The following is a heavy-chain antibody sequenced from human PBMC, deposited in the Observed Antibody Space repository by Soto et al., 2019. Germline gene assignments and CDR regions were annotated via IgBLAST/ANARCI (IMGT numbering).Heavy chain of an antibody. Sequence: QVQLQESGPGLVKPSQTLSLTCTVSGGSISSGGYYWSWFRQHPGKGLEWIGYIYYSGSTYYNPSLKSRVTISVDTSKNQFSLKLSSVTAADTAVYYCARDREFGLERRSECAFDIWGQGTMVTVSS. D-gene: IGHD1-1*01. CDR1: GGSISSGGYY. CDR3: ARDREFGLERRSECAFDI. J-gene: IGHJ3*02. V-gene: IGHV4-31*03. CDR2: IYYSGST.